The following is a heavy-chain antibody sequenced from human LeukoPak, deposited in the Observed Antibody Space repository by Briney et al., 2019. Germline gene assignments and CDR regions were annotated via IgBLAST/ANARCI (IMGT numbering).Heavy chain of an antibody. V-gene: IGHV1-2*02. Sequence: ASVKVSWKASGYTFTGDYMHWVRQAPGQGLEWMGWINPNTGGTNYAHKFQGRVTMTRATSISTAYIELSRLRSDDTAVYYCARDRSADLDFDYWGQGTLVTVSS. D-gene: IGHD3-3*01. J-gene: IGHJ4*02. CDR1: GYTFTGDY. CDR3: ARDRSADLDFDY. CDR2: INPNTGGT.